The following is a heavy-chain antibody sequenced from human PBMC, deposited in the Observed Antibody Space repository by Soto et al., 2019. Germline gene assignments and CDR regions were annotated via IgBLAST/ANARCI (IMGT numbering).Heavy chain of an antibody. CDR1: GFTFSNYW. CDR2: IYQDGSEK. J-gene: IGHJ4*02. CDR3: ARCNRRGYTGYDLDY. Sequence: EVQVVESGGGLVQPGGSLRLSCAASGFTFSNYWMNWVRQAPGRGLEWVANIYQDGSEKYYVDSVKGRFTISRDNAKNSLSLQMNSLRAEDSAVYYCARCNRRGYTGYDLDYWGQGTLVTVSS. D-gene: IGHD5-12*01. V-gene: IGHV3-7*01.